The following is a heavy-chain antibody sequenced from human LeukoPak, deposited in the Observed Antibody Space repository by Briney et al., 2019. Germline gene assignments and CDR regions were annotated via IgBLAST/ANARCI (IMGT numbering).Heavy chain of an antibody. J-gene: IGHJ6*03. D-gene: IGHD1-14*01. Sequence: ASVKVSCKASGGTFGSYAISWVRQAPGQGLEWMGGIIPIFGTANYAQKFQGRVTITTDESTSTAYMELSSLRSEDTAVYYCATGTNYYYYMDVWGKGTTVTVSS. CDR3: ATGTNYYYYMDV. CDR1: GGTFGSYA. V-gene: IGHV1-69*05. CDR2: IIPIFGTA.